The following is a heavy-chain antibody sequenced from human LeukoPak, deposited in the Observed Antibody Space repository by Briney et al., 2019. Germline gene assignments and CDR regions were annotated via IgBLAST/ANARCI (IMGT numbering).Heavy chain of an antibody. CDR2: ISGYNGNT. V-gene: IGHV1-18*01. J-gene: IGHJ4*02. Sequence: ASVKVSCKASGYTFTSYGISWVRQAPGQGLEWMGWISGYNGNTNYAQKLQGRVTMTTDTSTTTAYMELRSLRSDVTAVYYCARPRVAGSFDYWGQGTLVTVSS. D-gene: IGHD6-19*01. CDR3: ARPRVAGSFDY. CDR1: GYTFTSYG.